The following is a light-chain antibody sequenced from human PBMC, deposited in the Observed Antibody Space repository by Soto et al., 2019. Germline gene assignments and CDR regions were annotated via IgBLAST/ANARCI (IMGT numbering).Light chain of an antibody. V-gene: IGKV3-15*01. CDR1: QSIGSN. J-gene: IGKJ4*01. CDR2: GAS. CDR3: QQYDNWPPT. Sequence: VMTQSPATLSVSPGERATLSCRASQSIGSNLAWYQEKLGQAPRLLFYGASNRATDIPARFTGSGSGTEFTLTISSLQSEDFAVYSCQQYDNWPPTFGGGTKVEIK.